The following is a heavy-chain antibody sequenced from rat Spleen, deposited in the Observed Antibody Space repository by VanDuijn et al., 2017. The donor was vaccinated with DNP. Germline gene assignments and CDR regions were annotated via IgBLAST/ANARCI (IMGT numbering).Heavy chain of an antibody. CDR1: GFTFSDYY. J-gene: IGHJ4*01. D-gene: IGHD1-6*01. V-gene: IGHV5-7*01. Sequence: EVQLVESGGGLVQPGRSLKLSCAASGFTFSDYYMAWVRQAPTKGLEWVASISYDGSSTYYRDSVKGRFTISRDNAKSTLYLQMDSLRSEDTATYYCARWGYVYYGLLEDVMDAWGQGASVTVSS. CDR2: ISYDGSST. CDR3: ARWGYVYYGLLEDVMDA.